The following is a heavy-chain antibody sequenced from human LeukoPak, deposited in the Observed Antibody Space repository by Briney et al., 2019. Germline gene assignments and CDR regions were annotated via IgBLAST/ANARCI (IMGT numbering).Heavy chain of an antibody. Sequence: GGSLRLSCAVSGFTVNNKYMSWVRQAPGKGLEWVSAISGSGGSTYYADSVKGRFTISRDNSKNTLYLQMNSLRAEDTAVYYCAKADFDYWGQGTLVTVSS. CDR2: ISGSGGST. CDR1: GFTVNNKY. V-gene: IGHV3-23*01. J-gene: IGHJ4*02. CDR3: AKADFDY.